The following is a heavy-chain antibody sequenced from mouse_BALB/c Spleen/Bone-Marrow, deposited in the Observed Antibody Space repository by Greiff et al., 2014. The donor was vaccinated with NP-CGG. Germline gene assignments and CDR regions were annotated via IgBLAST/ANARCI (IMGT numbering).Heavy chain of an antibody. CDR1: GYTFTSYW. CDR2: IYPGDGDT. J-gene: IGHJ2*01. V-gene: IGHV1-87*01. CDR3: ARDEHYFGY. Sequence: VQLQQSGAELARPGASVELSCKASGYTFTSYWMQWVKQRPGQGLEWIGAIYPGDGDTRYTQKFKGKATLTADKSSSTAYMQLSSLASEDSAVYYCARDEHYFGYWGQGTTLTVSS.